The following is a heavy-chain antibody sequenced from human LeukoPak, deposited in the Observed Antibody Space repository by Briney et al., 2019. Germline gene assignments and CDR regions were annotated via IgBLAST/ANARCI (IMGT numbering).Heavy chain of an antibody. J-gene: IGHJ4*02. CDR1: GFTFSSYS. CDR2: INQGGSII. V-gene: IGHV3-7*01. CDR3: ATSDDSSGSD. D-gene: IGHD3-22*01. Sequence: GGSLRLSCAASGFTFSSYSMSWVRQAPGKGLEWVANINQGGSIIHYVDSAKGRFTISRDNAKNSLYLQMNYLRAEDTALYYCATSDDSSGSDWGQGTLVTVSS.